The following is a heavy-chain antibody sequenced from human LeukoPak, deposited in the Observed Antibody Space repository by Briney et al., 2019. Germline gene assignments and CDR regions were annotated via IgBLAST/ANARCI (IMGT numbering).Heavy chain of an antibody. D-gene: IGHD2-2*01. Sequence: ASVKVSCKAPGYTFTTYYMHWVRQAPGQGLEWMGIINPSGGSTTYAQKFQGRVTMTRDMSTSTVYMELSSLRSEDTAVYYCARDYIVVVSAAMDYYYYYMDVWGTGTTVTVSS. CDR2: INPSGGST. V-gene: IGHV1-46*01. CDR3: ARDYIVVVSAAMDYYYYYMDV. CDR1: GYTFTTYY. J-gene: IGHJ6*03.